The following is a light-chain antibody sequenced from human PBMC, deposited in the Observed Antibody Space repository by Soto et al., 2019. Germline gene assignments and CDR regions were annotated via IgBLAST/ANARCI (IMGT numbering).Light chain of an antibody. CDR1: TSNIVNNF. J-gene: IGLJ2*01. V-gene: IGLV1-51*01. CDR2: DNN. Sequence: QSVLTQPPSVSAAPGEKVTISCSGRTSNIVNNFVSWYRQFPGTAPQLLIHDNNKRPSGIPERFSGSKGGSSATLGITGLQTGDEALYYSGTWDYSLTAFVFGGGTKLTVL. CDR3: GTWDYSLTAFV.